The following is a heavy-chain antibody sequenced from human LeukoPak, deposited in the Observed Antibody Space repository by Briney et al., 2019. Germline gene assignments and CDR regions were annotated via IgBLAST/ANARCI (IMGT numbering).Heavy chain of an antibody. CDR3: ARGPSQGEWLLRRGYYGMDV. D-gene: IGHD3-3*01. CDR2: IIPIFGTA. Sequence: SVKVSCKASGGTFSSYAISWVRQAPGQGLEWMGGIIPIFGTANYAQKLQGRVTMTTDTSTSTAYMELRSLRSDDTAVYYCARGPSQGEWLLRRGYYGMDVWGQGTTVTVSS. J-gene: IGHJ6*02. V-gene: IGHV1-69*05. CDR1: GGTFSSYA.